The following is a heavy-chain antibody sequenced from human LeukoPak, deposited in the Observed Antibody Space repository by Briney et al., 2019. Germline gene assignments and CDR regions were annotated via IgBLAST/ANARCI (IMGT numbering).Heavy chain of an antibody. CDR3: AKASPAPYSSGWGPLDY. V-gene: IGHV3-9*01. D-gene: IGHD6-19*01. Sequence: GGSLRLSCAASGFTFDDYAMHWVRQARGKGLEWVSGISWNSGSIGYADSVKGRFTISRDNAKNSLYLQMNSLRAEDTALYYCAKASPAPYSSGWGPLDYWGQGTLVTVSS. CDR2: ISWNSGSI. CDR1: GFTFDDYA. J-gene: IGHJ4*02.